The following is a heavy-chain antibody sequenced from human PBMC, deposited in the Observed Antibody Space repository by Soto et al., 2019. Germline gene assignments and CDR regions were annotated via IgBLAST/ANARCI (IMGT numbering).Heavy chain of an antibody. Sequence: PAQALCLSCAVDSGSFSVHSWNWIRHSAGKGLEWIGDINHSGRVNYSPSLKSRVTISLDTSKNQFSLTLSAVTAADTAMYYCSARASDTTGYYRFDPWGQGTMVTVSS. CDR1: SGSFSVHS. J-gene: IGHJ5*01. CDR3: SARASDTTGYYRFDP. CDR2: INHSGRV. D-gene: IGHD3-22*01. V-gene: IGHV4-34*01.